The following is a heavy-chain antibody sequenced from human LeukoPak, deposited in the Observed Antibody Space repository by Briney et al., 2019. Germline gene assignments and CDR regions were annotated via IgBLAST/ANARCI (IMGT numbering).Heavy chain of an antibody. V-gene: IGHV5-51*01. J-gene: IGHJ4*02. D-gene: IGHD1-1*01. Sequence: GESLNISCKGSGFIFTTYWIGWVRQMPGKGLEWMGIIYPGDSDTRYSPTFPGQVTVSADKSTTTAYLQWSSRKASDTAMYYCASHGAGWNGDDYYFDYWGQGTLVTVSS. CDR1: GFIFTTYW. CDR3: ASHGAGWNGDDYYFDY. CDR2: IYPGDSDT.